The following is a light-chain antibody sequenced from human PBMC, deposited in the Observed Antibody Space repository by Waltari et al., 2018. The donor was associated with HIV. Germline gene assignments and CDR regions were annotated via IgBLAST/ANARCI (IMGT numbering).Light chain of an antibody. Sequence: VVMTQSPLSLPVTLGQPASISCRSSQSLVYSDGDTYLTWFQQRPGQSPRRLIYKVSNRDSGVPDRFSGSGSGTDFTLKISRVEAEDVGVYYCMQGTHWPPTFGQGTKVEIK. CDR1: QSLVYSDGDTY. CDR2: KVS. J-gene: IGKJ1*01. V-gene: IGKV2-30*01. CDR3: MQGTHWPPT.